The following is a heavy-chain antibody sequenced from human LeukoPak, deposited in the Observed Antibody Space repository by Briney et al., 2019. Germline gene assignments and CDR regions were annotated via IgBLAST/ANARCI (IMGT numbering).Heavy chain of an antibody. D-gene: IGHD2-2*01. CDR2: ISGSGDST. Sequence: GGSLRLSCAASGFNFSNYAMTWIRQAPGKGLECVSGISGSGDSTYYADSVKGRFTISRDNSKNTLYLQMNSLRAEDTALYYCAKDRSLVPAALNYWGQGTLVIVSS. CDR3: AKDRSLVPAALNY. CDR1: GFNFSNYA. V-gene: IGHV3-23*01. J-gene: IGHJ4*02.